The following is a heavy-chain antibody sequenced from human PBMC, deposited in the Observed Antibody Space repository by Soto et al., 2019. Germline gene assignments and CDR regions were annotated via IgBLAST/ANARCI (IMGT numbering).Heavy chain of an antibody. CDR2: ISSSSSYI. J-gene: IGHJ3*02. CDR3: GGDHVRAAAAGVDAFDI. Sequence: GGSLRLSCAASGFTFSSYSMNWVRQSPGKGLEWVSSISSSSSYIYYADSVKGRFTIPRDNAKNSPYLQMNSLRAEETAVYYCGGDHVRAAAAGVDAFDIWGQGTMVTVSS. V-gene: IGHV3-21*01. D-gene: IGHD6-13*01. CDR1: GFTFSSYS.